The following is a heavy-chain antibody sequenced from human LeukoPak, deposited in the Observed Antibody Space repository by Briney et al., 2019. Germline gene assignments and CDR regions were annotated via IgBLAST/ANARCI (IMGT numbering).Heavy chain of an antibody. CDR3: ARTFTVTTTPSDFDY. Sequence: GASVKVSCKASGYTFTSYGISWVRQAPGQGLEWMGWISAYNGNTNYAQKLQGRVTMTTDTSTSTAYMELRSLSSDDTAVYYCARTFTVTTTPSDFDYWGQGTLVTVSS. CDR1: GYTFTSYG. V-gene: IGHV1-18*01. CDR2: ISAYNGNT. J-gene: IGHJ4*02. D-gene: IGHD4-17*01.